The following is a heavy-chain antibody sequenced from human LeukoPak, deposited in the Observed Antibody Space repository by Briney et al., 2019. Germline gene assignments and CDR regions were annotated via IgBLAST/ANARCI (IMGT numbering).Heavy chain of an antibody. J-gene: IGHJ4*02. CDR2: FDPEDGET. D-gene: IGHD5-18*01. Sequence: ASVKVSCKVSGYTLTELSMHWVRQAPGKGLEWMGGFDPEDGETIYAQKFQGRVTMTEDTSTDTAYMELSSLRSEDTAVYYCAINVDTAMALSTLGYWGQGTLVTVSS. CDR3: AINVDTAMALSTLGY. V-gene: IGHV1-24*01. CDR1: GYTLTELS.